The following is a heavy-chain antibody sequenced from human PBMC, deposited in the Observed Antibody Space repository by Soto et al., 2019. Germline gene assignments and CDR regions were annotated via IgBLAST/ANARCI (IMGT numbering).Heavy chain of an antibody. CDR1: GGTFSSYA. Sequence: QVQLVQSGAEVKKPGSSVKVSCKASGGTFSSYAISWVRQAPGQGLEWMGGIIPIFGTANYAQKFQGRVTITADESTSTAYMELGSLRSADTAVYYCARDHPGYSYWPTYFDYWGQGTLVTVSS. V-gene: IGHV1-69*01. CDR3: ARDHPGYSYWPTYFDY. D-gene: IGHD5-18*01. J-gene: IGHJ4*02. CDR2: IIPIFGTA.